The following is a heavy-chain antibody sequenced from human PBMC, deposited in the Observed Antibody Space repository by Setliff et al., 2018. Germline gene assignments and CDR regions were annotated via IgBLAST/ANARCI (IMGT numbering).Heavy chain of an antibody. CDR3: ARAYYGTVNGYSSYYGLDV. D-gene: IGHD3-9*01. V-gene: IGHV3-48*04. CDR1: GFTFSTYG. Sequence: GSLRLSCAASGFTFSTYGLNWVRQAPGKGLEWISYLNNDGTTIYYADSVRGRFTISRDNARDSLYLQMNSLRAEDTAVYYCARAYYGTVNGYSSYYGLDVWGQGTTVTVSS. J-gene: IGHJ6*02. CDR2: LNNDGTTI.